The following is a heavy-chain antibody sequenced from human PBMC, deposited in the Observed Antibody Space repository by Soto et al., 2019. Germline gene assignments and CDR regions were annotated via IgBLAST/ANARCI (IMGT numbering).Heavy chain of an antibody. CDR2: ISYDGSDK. CDR1: VFTFINYA. V-gene: IGHV3-30-3*01. J-gene: IGHJ6*02. D-gene: IGHD5-18*01. Sequence: PGWSLRLSCASSVFTFINYAMHWVRQAPGKGLEWVAVISYDGSDKYNANSVKGRFTISRDNSKNTLYLQMNSLRAEDTAVYYCVRDTGPNGYNYYYFGMDVWGQGTTVTVSS. CDR3: VRDTGPNGYNYYYFGMDV.